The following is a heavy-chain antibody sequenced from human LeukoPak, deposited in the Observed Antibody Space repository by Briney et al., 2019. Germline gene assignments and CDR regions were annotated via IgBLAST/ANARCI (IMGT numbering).Heavy chain of an antibody. CDR3: ARDWGPMIRGVVLLIGY. CDR2: ISGYNGNT. J-gene: IGHJ4*02. Sequence: ASVKVSCKTSGYTFSDYGISWVRQPPGQGLEVMGLISGYNGNTDYAEKFQGRVTMTTDTSTSTVYMEVRSLRSDDTAVYYCARDWGPMIRGVVLLIGYWGEGTQVTVSS. V-gene: IGHV1-18*01. D-gene: IGHD3-10*01. CDR1: GYTFSDYG.